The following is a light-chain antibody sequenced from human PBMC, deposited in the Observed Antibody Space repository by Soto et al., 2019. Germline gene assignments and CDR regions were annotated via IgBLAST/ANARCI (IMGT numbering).Light chain of an antibody. CDR3: QQYGSSPWT. Sequence: EIVLTQSPGTLSLSPGERATLSCRASQSVSSSYLAWYQQKPGQAPRLLIYGASIRATGIPDRFSGSGSGTDFTLTISRLEPEAFAVYYCQQYGSSPWTFGQGTKVEIK. CDR2: GAS. CDR1: QSVSSSY. J-gene: IGKJ1*01. V-gene: IGKV3-20*01.